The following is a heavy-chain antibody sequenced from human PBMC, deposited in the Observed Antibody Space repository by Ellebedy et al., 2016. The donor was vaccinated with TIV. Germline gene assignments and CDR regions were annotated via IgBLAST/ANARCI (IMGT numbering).Heavy chain of an antibody. J-gene: IGHJ4*02. CDR2: ISSSSSYI. CDR1: GFTFSSYS. D-gene: IGHD4-17*01. CDR3: AKGSTVTPSYFDY. V-gene: IGHV3-21*04. Sequence: GGSLRLSCAASGFTFSSYSMNWVRQAPGKGLEWVSSISSSSSYIYYADSVKGRFTISRDNSKNTLYLQMNSLRAEDTALYYCAKGSTVTPSYFDYWGQGTLVTVSS.